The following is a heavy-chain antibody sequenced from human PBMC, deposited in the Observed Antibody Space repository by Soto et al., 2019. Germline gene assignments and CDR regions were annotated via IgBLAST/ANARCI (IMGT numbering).Heavy chain of an antibody. D-gene: IGHD3-10*01. CDR2: ISWNGDAT. Sequence: EAQLVESGGGLVQPGRSLRLSCVASGFTFDDYAIHWVRQAPGKGLELVSGISWNGDATGYADSVKGGFNISRDNAKXXXXXXXXXXXXXXTAIYYCANLPLYGSGFDCWGQGTLVTVSS. J-gene: IGHJ4*02. CDR1: GFTFDDYA. CDR3: ANLPLYGSGFDC. V-gene: IGHV3-9*01.